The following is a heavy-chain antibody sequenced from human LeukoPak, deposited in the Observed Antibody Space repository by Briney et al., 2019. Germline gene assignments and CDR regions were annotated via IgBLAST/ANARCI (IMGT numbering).Heavy chain of an antibody. D-gene: IGHD2-2*01. CDR1: GYTFISYD. V-gene: IGHV1-8*03. CDR3: AREGGYAYFDY. Sequence: GASVKVSCKASGYTFISYDINWVRQATGQGLEWMGWMNPNSGNTGYAQKFQGRVTITADKSTSTAYMELSSLRSEDTAVYYCAREGGYAYFDYWGQGTLVTVSS. J-gene: IGHJ4*02. CDR2: MNPNSGNT.